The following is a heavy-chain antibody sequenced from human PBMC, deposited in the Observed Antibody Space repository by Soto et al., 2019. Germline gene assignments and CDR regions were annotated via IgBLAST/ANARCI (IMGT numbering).Heavy chain of an antibody. V-gene: IGHV1-69*05. CDR3: ARDPSRFLEWLSYFDY. J-gene: IGHJ4*02. Sequence: EASVKVSCKASGGTFSSYAISWVRQAPGQGLEWMGRIIPICGTTSYAQKFQGRVTMTRDTSTSTVYMELSSLRSEDTAVYYCARDPSRFLEWLSYFDYWGQGTLVTVSS. CDR2: IIPICGTT. D-gene: IGHD3-3*01. CDR1: GGTFSSYA.